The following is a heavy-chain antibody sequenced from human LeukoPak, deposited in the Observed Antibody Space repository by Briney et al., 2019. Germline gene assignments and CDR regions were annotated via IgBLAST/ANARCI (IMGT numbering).Heavy chain of an antibody. CDR3: ARESYYDFWSGYYDDAFDI. J-gene: IGHJ3*02. CDR2: IYTSGST. D-gene: IGHD3-3*01. V-gene: IGHV4-61*02. CDR1: GGSISSGSYY. Sequence: SETLSLTCTVSGGSISSGSYYWSRIRQPAGKGLEWIGRIYTSGSTNYNPSLKSRVTISVDTSKNQFSLKLSSVTAADTAVYYCARESYYDFWSGYYDDAFDIWGQGTMVTVSS.